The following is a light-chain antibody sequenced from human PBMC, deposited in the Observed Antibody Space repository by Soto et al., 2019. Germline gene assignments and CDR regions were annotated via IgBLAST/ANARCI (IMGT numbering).Light chain of an antibody. V-gene: IGKV3-20*01. J-gene: IGKJ1*01. CDR2: GAS. CDR3: QQYGSSPQT. Sequence: EIVLTQSPGTLSLSPGERATLSCRASQSVSNNYLAWYQHKPGQAPRLLIYGASNRATGIPDRFSGSGSGTDFTLTISRLEPEDFAVYYCQQYGSSPQTFGQGTKVKIK. CDR1: QSVSNNY.